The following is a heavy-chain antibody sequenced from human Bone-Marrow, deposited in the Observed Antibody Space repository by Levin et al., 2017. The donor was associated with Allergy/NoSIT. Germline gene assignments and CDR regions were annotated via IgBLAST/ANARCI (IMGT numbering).Heavy chain of an antibody. CDR3: ARGRGVVPADSNWFDP. D-gene: IGHD2-2*01. Sequence: SETLSLTCAVYGGSFSGYYWSWIRQPPGKGLEWIGEINHSGSTNYNPSLKSRVTISVDTSKNQFSPKLSSVTAADTAVYYCARGRGVVPADSNWFDPWGQGTLVTISS. CDR1: GGSFSGYY. V-gene: IGHV4-34*01. J-gene: IGHJ5*02. CDR2: INHSGST.